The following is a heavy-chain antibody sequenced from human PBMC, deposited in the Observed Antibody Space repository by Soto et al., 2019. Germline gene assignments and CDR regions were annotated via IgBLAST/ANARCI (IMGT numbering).Heavy chain of an antibody. Sequence: PSETLSLTCTVSGGSISSYYWSWIRQPPGKGLEWIGYIYYSGSTNYNPSLKSRVTISVDTSKNQFSLKLSSVTAADTAVYYCARQVREYYGSYYYYYYMDVWGKGTTVTVSS. CDR2: IYYSGST. CDR3: ARQVREYYGSYYYYYYMDV. V-gene: IGHV4-59*01. CDR1: GGSISSYY. J-gene: IGHJ6*03. D-gene: IGHD3-10*01.